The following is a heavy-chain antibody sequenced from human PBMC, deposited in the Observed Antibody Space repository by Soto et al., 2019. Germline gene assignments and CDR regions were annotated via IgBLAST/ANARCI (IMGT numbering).Heavy chain of an antibody. CDR1: GFTFSSYG. J-gene: IGHJ6*02. CDR3: AKGGSSIATFYGMDV. V-gene: IGHV3-30*18. Sequence: QVQLVESGGGVVQPGRSLRLSCAASGFTFSSYGMHWVRQAPGKGLEWVAVISYDGSNKYYADPVKGRFTISRDNSKNTLYLQMNSLRAEDTAVYYCAKGGSSIATFYGMDVWGQGTTVTVSS. D-gene: IGHD6-6*01. CDR2: ISYDGSNK.